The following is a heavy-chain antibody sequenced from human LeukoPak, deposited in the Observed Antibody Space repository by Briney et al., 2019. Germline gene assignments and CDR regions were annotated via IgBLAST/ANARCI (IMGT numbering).Heavy chain of an antibody. V-gene: IGHV4-59*13. Sequence: SETLSLTCAVYGGSFSGYYWSWIRQPPGKGLEWIGNIYYSGNTYYNPSLKSRVTISLDTSKNQFSLKLSSVTAADTAVYYCAREYYGSSGYYNDYWGQGALVTVSS. CDR1: GGSFSGYY. D-gene: IGHD3-22*01. J-gene: IGHJ4*02. CDR2: IYYSGNT. CDR3: AREYYGSSGYYNDY.